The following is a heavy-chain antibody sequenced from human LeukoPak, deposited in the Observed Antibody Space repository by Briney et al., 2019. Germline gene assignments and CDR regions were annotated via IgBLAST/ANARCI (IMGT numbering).Heavy chain of an antibody. D-gene: IGHD6-13*01. J-gene: IGHJ4*02. CDR1: GYSFTSYW. CDR2: IDPSDSYT. CDR3: ARHPYSSSWYDFDY. V-gene: IGHV5-10-1*01. Sequence: PGEPLKISCKGSGYSFTSYWISWVRQMPGKGLEWMGRIDPSDSYTNYSPSFQGHVTISADKSISTAYLQWSSLKASDTAMYYCARHPYSSSWYDFDYWGQGTLVTVSS.